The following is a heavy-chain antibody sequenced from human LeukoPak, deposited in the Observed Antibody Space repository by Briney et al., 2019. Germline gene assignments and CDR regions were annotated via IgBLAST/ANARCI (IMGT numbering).Heavy chain of an antibody. J-gene: IGHJ3*02. CDR2: INHSGRT. CDR1: GGSFSGYY. V-gene: IGHV4-34*01. CDR3: ARHPFGDYVWGSYRYSSAFDI. D-gene: IGHD3-16*02. Sequence: PSETLSLTCAVYGGSFSGYYWSWIRQPPGKGLEWIGEINHSGRTNYNPSLKSRVTISVDTSKNQFSLKLSSVTAADTAVYYCARHPFGDYVWGSYRYSSAFDIWGQGQWSPSLQ.